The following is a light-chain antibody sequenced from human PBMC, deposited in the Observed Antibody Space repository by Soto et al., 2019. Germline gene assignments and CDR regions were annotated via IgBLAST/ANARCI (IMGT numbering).Light chain of an antibody. CDR1: QSVSNNY. J-gene: IGKJ1*01. V-gene: IGKV3-20*01. CDR3: QQYGSSGT. Sequence: EIVLTQYPGTLSLSPGERATLSCRASQSVSNNYLAWYQQKPGQAPRLLIYAASNRATGIPARFSGSGSGTDFTLTISRLEPEDFAVYYCQQYGSSGTFGQGTKVDIK. CDR2: AAS.